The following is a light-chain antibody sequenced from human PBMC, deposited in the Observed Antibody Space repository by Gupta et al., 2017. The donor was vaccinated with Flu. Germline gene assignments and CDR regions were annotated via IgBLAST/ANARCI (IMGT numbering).Light chain of an antibody. J-gene: IGKJ1*01. Sequence: EIVLTQSPDSLSLSPGERATLSCRSSQSVSSSYLAWYQQKPGQAPRLLIYGASSRATGIPDRFSGSGSGTDFTLTISRLEPEDVAVYYCQQYGSSPWTFGQGTKVEIK. CDR2: GAS. CDR1: QSVSSSY. CDR3: QQYGSSPWT. V-gene: IGKV3-20*01.